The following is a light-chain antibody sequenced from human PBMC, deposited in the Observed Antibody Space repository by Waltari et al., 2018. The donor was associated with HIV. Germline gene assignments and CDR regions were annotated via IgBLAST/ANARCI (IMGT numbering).Light chain of an antibody. CDR2: ANN. Sequence: QSVLTQLPSVSGAPGQRVTISCTGSSSNIGAGYDVHWYQQFPGTAPKLLVYANNNRASGVPDRFSGSKFGPSASLAITGLQAEDEANYYCQSYDSGLSGSVFGGGTKLTVL. CDR1: SSNIGAGYD. V-gene: IGLV1-40*01. J-gene: IGLJ2*01. CDR3: QSYDSGLSGSV.